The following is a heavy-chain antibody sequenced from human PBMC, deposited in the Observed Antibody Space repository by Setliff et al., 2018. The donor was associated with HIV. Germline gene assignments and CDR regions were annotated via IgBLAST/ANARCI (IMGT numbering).Heavy chain of an antibody. Sequence: KPSETLSLTCAVYGGSFSDHYWSWIRQPPGKGLEWIGYIYYSGSTKHNPSLKSRVTISIDTSKNQFSLKLSSVTAADTAVYYCARGVERNYFYYYYMDFWGKGTTVTVSS. J-gene: IGHJ6*03. CDR2: IYYSGST. D-gene: IGHD3-3*01. CDR3: ARGVERNYFYYYYMDF. CDR1: GGSFSDHY. V-gene: IGHV4-59*11.